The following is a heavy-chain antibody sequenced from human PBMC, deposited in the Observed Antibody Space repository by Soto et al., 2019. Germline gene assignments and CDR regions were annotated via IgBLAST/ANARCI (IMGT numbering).Heavy chain of an antibody. D-gene: IGHD1-26*01. CDR1: VGCISSYY. J-gene: IGHJ4*02. V-gene: IGHV4-4*07. CDR2: IYTSGST. CDR3: ARGLVGAKGRGYFDY. Sequence: KPSETLSLTCTVGVGCISSYYWSWMRQPAGKGLEWIGRIYTSGSTNYNPSLKSRVTMSVDTSKNQFSLKLSSVTAADTAVYYCARGLVGAKGRGYFDYWGKGNLVTVSS.